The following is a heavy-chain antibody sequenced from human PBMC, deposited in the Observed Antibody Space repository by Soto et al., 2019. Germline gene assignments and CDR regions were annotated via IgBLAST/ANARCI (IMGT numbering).Heavy chain of an antibody. CDR2: MNPNSGNT. CDR3: ARVRGFCSGYCPCYYYYYMDV. Sequence: GASVKVSCKAPGYTFTSYAINWVRQATGQGLEWMGWMNPNSGNTGYAQKFQGRVTMTRNTSISTAYMEMSSLRSEDTAVYSCARVRGFCSGYCPCYYYYYMDVWGKGTTVTVSS. CDR1: GYTFTSYA. V-gene: IGHV1-8*01. J-gene: IGHJ6*03. D-gene: IGHD3-3*01.